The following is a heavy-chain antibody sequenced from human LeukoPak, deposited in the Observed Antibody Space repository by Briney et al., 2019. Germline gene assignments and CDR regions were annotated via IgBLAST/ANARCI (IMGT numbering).Heavy chain of an antibody. CDR2: IYYSGST. D-gene: IGHD3-10*01. V-gene: IGHV4-31*02. Sequence: LRLSCAASGFTFSSYAMSWVRQHPGKGLEWIGYIYYSGSTYYNPSLKSRVTISVDTSKNQFSLKLSSVTAADTAVCYCAREGYYGSGSTFDYWGQGTLVTVSS. J-gene: IGHJ4*02. CDR1: GFTFSSYA. CDR3: AREGYYGSGSTFDY.